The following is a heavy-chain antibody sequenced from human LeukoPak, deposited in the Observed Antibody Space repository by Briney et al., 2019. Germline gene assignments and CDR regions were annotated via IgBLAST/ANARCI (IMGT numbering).Heavy chain of an antibody. CDR2: INPNSGGT. Sequence: ASVKVSCKASGYTFTGYYMHWVRQAPGQGLEWMGWINPNSGGTNYAQKFQGRVTMTRDTSISTAYMELSRLRSDGTAVYYCARGLLVRGVISPYSPWGQGTLVTVSS. V-gene: IGHV1-2*02. D-gene: IGHD3-10*01. CDR3: ARGLLVRGVISPYSP. J-gene: IGHJ5*02. CDR1: GYTFTGYY.